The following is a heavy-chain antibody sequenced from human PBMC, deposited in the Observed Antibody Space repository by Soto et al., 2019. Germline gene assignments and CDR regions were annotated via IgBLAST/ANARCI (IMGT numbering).Heavy chain of an antibody. V-gene: IGHV4-31*03. J-gene: IGHJ3*02. Sequence: KPSETLSLTCTVSGGSISSGGYYWSWNRQHPGKGLEWIGYIYYSGSTYYNPSLKSRVTISVDTSKNQFSLKLSSVTAADTAVYYCARGGEITMVRGVCAFDIWGQGTMVTVSS. CDR3: ARGGEITMVRGVCAFDI. D-gene: IGHD3-10*01. CDR2: IYYSGST. CDR1: GGSISSGGYY.